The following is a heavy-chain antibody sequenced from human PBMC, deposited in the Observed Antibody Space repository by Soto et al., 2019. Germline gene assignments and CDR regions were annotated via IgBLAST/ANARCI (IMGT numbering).Heavy chain of an antibody. CDR3: ANRPLGDYYSDY. Sequence: EVQLLESGGGLVQPGGSLRLSCAASGFTFSSYAMSWVRQAPGKGLEWVSAISGSGGSTYYADSVKGRFTISRDNSKNTLYLQMNSLRAEDTAVYYCANRPLGDYYSDYWGQGTLVTVSS. D-gene: IGHD4-17*01. CDR1: GFTFSSYA. CDR2: ISGSGGST. J-gene: IGHJ4*02. V-gene: IGHV3-23*01.